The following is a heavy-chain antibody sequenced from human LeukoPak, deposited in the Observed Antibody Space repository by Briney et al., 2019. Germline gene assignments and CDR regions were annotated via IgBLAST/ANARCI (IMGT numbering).Heavy chain of an antibody. D-gene: IGHD3-16*01. V-gene: IGHV4-4*07. CDR2: IYTSGNT. CDR3: ASLGSGRFFDL. CDR1: GGSIRSYH. Sequence: SETLSLTCTVSGGSIRSYHWSWIRQPAGKGLEWVGLIYTSGNTKYNSSLKSRVTMSVDTSKNQFSLKLRSMTAADTAVYFCASLGSGRFFDLWGRGTLVTVSS. J-gene: IGHJ2*01.